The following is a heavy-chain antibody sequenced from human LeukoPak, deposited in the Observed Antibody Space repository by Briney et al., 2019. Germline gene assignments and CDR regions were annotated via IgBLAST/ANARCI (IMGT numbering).Heavy chain of an antibody. Sequence: SETLSLTCTVSGGSVSSGSYYWSWIRQPPGKGLEWIGYIYYSGSTNYNPSLKSRVTISVDTSKNQFSLKLSSVTAADTAVYYCARGLDYYDSSGYYYDYWGQGTLVTVSS. J-gene: IGHJ4*02. D-gene: IGHD3-22*01. CDR2: IYYSGST. CDR3: ARGLDYYDSSGYYYDY. V-gene: IGHV4-61*01. CDR1: GGSVSSGSYY.